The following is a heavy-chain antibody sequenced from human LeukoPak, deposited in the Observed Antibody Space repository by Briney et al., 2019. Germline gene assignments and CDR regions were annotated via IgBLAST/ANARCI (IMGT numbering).Heavy chain of an antibody. CDR3: ARRYYDILTGYYTDY. CDR1: GGSFSGYY. J-gene: IGHJ4*02. V-gene: IGHV4-34*01. D-gene: IGHD3-9*01. Sequence: ASETLSLTCAVYGGSFSGYYWSWIRQPPGKGLEWIGEINHSGSTNYNPSLKSRVTISVDTSKNQFSLKPSSVTAADTAVYYCARRYYDILTGYYTDYWGQGTLVTVSS. CDR2: INHSGST.